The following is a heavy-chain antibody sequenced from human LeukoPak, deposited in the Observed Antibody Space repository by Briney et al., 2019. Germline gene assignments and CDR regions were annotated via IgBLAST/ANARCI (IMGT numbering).Heavy chain of an antibody. CDR1: GYAFTTYY. J-gene: IGHJ4*02. Sequence: GASVKVSCKTSGYAFTTYYMHWVRQAPGQGLEWMGMMNPSGGTTNFAQKFQGRITMTRDTSTSTVYIEVSSLTSEDTAVYYCAGSRIVATISQGIGIDYWGQGTLVTVSS. D-gene: IGHD2-15*01. V-gene: IGHV1-46*01. CDR2: MNPSGGTT. CDR3: AGSRIVATISQGIGIDY.